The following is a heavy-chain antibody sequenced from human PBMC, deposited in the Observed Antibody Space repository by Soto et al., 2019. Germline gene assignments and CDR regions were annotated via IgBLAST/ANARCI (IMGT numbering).Heavy chain of an antibody. D-gene: IGHD3-22*01. CDR2: ISGSGGST. J-gene: IGHJ4*02. CDR1: GFTFISYA. Sequence: GGSLRVSCAASGFTFISYAMSWVRQAPWKGMEWVSAISGSGGSTYYADSVKGRFTISRDNSKNTLYLQMNSLRAEDTAVYYCAKVPYDSSGYYYGYLFDYWGQGSLVTVSS. CDR3: AKVPYDSSGYYYGYLFDY. V-gene: IGHV3-23*01.